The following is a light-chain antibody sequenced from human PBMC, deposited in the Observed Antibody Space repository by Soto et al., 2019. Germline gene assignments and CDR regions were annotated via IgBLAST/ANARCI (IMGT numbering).Light chain of an antibody. J-gene: IGKJ1*01. V-gene: IGKV3-20*01. CDR1: QSVSSNY. Sequence: EIVLTKSPGTLSLSPGERATLSCRASQSVSSNYLAWYQQKPDQAPRLLMYDASSRATGIPDRFSGSGSGTDFTLTISRLEPEDFAVYYCQQYSSSRTFGQGTKVDIK. CDR3: QQYSSSRT. CDR2: DAS.